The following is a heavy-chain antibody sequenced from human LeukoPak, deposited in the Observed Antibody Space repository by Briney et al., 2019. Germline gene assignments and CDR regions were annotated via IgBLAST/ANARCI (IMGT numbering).Heavy chain of an antibody. J-gene: IGHJ4*02. CDR2: ISGSGGST. CDR1: GFTFSSYG. CDR3: AKGKYSGSYLFDY. D-gene: IGHD1-26*01. V-gene: IGHV3-23*01. Sequence: GGSLRLSCAASGFTFSSYGMSWVRQAPGKGLEWVSAISGSGGSTYYADSVKGRFTISRDNSKNTLYLQMNSLRAEDTAVYYCAKGKYSGSYLFDYWGQGTLVTVSS.